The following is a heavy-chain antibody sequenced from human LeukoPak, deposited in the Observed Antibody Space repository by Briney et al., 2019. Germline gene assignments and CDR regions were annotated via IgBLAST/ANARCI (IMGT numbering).Heavy chain of an antibody. V-gene: IGHV4-59*01. CDR2: IYYSGST. D-gene: IGHD3-10*01. J-gene: IGHJ4*02. CDR3: ARQGRITMVRGVVEYYFDY. CDR1: GGSFSGSY. Sequence: PSETLSLTCAVYGGSFSGSYWSWIRQPPGKGLEWIGYIYYSGSTNYNPSLKSRVTMSVDTSKNQFSLKLSSVTAADTAVYYCARQGRITMVRGVVEYYFDYWGQGTLVTVSS.